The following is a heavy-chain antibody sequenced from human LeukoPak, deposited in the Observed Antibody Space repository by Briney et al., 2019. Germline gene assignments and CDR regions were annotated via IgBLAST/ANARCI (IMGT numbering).Heavy chain of an antibody. D-gene: IGHD3-10*01. J-gene: IGHJ3*02. V-gene: IGHV4-61*08. CDR3: ARATMVRSIDAFDI. Sequence: NPSETLSLTCTVSGGSISSGGYYWSWIRQPPGKGLEWIVYIYYSGSTNYNPSLKSRVTISVDRSKNQFSLKLSSVTAADTAVYYCARATMVRSIDAFDIWGQGTMVTVSS. CDR1: GGSISSGGYY. CDR2: IYYSGST.